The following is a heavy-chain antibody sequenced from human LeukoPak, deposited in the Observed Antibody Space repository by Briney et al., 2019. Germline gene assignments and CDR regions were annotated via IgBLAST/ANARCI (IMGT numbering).Heavy chain of an antibody. V-gene: IGHV3-9*03. J-gene: IGHJ4*02. Sequence: GGSLRLSCAASGFTFDDYAMHWVRQAPGKGLEWVPGISWNSGSIGYADSVKGRFTISRDNAKNSLYLQMNSLRAEDMALYYCAKDAGDLTYYFDYWGQGTLVTVSS. CDR2: ISWNSGSI. CDR1: GFTFDDYA. D-gene: IGHD3-16*01. CDR3: AKDAGDLTYYFDY.